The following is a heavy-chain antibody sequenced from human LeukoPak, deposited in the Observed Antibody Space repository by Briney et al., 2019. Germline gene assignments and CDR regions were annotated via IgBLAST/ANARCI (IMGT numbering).Heavy chain of an antibody. V-gene: IGHV1-2*02. CDR2: INPNSGGT. CDR1: GYTFTGYY. J-gene: IGHJ5*02. CDR3: ARDAARSGDGWFDP. Sequence: ASVKVSCKASGYTFTGYYMHWVRQAPGQGLEWMGWINPNSGGTNYAQKFQGRVTMTRDTSISTAYMELSRLRSDDTAVYYCARDAARSGDGWFDPWGQGTLVTISS. D-gene: IGHD3-10*01.